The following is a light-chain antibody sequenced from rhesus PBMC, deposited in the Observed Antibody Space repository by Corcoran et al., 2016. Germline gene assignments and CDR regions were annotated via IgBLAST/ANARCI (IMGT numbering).Light chain of an antibody. J-gene: IGKJ2*01. V-gene: IGKV1-22*01. CDR1: QGFTNW. CDR3: LQYDSSPYT. CDR2: AAS. Sequence: DIQMTQSPSSLSASVGDKVTISCRASQGFTNWLAWYQQKPGKAPKLLIYAASTLQSGVPSRFSGGGSGTDFTLTISSLQPEDFATDYCLQYDSSPYTFGQGTKVEIK.